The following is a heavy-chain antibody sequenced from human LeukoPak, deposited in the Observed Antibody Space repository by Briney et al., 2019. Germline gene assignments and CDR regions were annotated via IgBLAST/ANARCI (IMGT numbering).Heavy chain of an antibody. V-gene: IGHV3-7*01. Sequence: GGSLRLSCAASGFTFSSYWMSWVRQAPGKGLEWVANIKQDGSEKYYVDSVKGRFTISRDNAKNSLYLQMNSLRAEDTAVYYCARDLFHSLWFGDERDNHHAFDIWGQGTMVTVSS. CDR2: IKQDGSEK. J-gene: IGHJ3*02. CDR1: GFTFSSYW. CDR3: ARDLFHSLWFGDERDNHHAFDI. D-gene: IGHD3-10*01.